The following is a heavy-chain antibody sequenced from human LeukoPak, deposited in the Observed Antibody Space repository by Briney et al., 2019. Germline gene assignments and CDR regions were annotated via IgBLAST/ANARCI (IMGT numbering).Heavy chain of an antibody. CDR3: ARVREGSSWATFDY. CDR1: GGSISSYY. CDR2: IYYSGST. Sequence: SETLSLTRTVSGGSISSYYWSWIRQPPGKGLEWIGFIYYSGSTNYNPSLKSRVTISVDTSKNQFSLRLSSVTAADTAVYYCARVREGSSWATFDYWGQGTLVTVSS. V-gene: IGHV4-59*01. J-gene: IGHJ4*02. D-gene: IGHD6-13*01.